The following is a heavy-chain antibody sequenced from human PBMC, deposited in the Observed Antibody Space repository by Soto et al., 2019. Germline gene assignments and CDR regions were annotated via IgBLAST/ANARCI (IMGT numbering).Heavy chain of an antibody. CDR3: TTNPSYSSSWSPVDY. D-gene: IGHD6-13*01. CDR1: GFTFTYAW. CDR2: IKSKTDGGTT. J-gene: IGHJ4*02. V-gene: IGHV3-15*07. Sequence: EVQLVESGGGLVQPGGSLRLSCAAYGFTFTYAWMNWVRQAPGKGLEWVGRIKSKTDGGTTDYAAPVKGRFTISRDDSKNMLYLQMNSLKTEDTAVYYCTTNPSYSSSWSPVDYWGQGTLVTVSS.